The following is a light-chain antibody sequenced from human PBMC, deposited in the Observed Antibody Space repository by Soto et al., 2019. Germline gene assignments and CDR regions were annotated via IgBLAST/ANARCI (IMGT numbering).Light chain of an antibody. J-gene: IGKJ4*01. V-gene: IGKV2-28*01. CDR3: MQALQTPLT. CDR2: LGS. Sequence: DLVMTQSPLSLPVTPGEPASISCRSSQSLLHSNGYNYLDWYLQKPGQSPQLLIYLGSSRASGVPDRFSGSGSGTDFTLEISRVEAEDVGVYYCMQALQTPLTFGGGTKVEIK. CDR1: QSLLHSNGYNY.